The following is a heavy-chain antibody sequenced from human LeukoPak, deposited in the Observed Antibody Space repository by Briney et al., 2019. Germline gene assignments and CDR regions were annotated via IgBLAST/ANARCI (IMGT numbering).Heavy chain of an antibody. V-gene: IGHV4-34*01. CDR2: INHSGST. CDR3: AREGQGDAFDI. CDR1: GGSFSGYY. Sequence: SETLSLTCAVYGGSFSGYYWSWIRQPPGKGLEWIGEINHSGSTNYNPSPKSRVTISVDTSKNQFSLKLSSVTAADTAVYYCAREGQGDAFDIWGQGTMVTVSS. J-gene: IGHJ3*02.